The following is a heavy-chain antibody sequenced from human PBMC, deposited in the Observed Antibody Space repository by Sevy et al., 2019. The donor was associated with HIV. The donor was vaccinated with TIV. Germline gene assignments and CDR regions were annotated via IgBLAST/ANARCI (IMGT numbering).Heavy chain of an antibody. V-gene: IGHV4-38-2*01. CDR2: IYHSGST. CDR1: GYSISSGYY. J-gene: IGHJ4*02. CDR3: ARRNLASFFDQ. Sequence: SETLSLTCAVSGYSISSGYYWGWIRQPPGKGLEWIGSIYHSGSTYDNPSLKSRVTISVDTSKNQFSLKLSSVTAADTAVYYCARRNLASFFDQRGQGTLVTVSS.